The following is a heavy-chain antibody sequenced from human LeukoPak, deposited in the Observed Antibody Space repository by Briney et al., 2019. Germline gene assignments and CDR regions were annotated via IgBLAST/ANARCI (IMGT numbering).Heavy chain of an antibody. CDR1: GGSFSGYY. D-gene: IGHD6-13*01. CDR3: ARASGTDAFDI. V-gene: IGHV4-34*01. CDR2: INHSGST. Sequence: SETLSLTCAVYGGSFSGYYWSWIRQPPGKGLEWIGEINHSGSTNYNPSLKSRVTISVDTSKNQFSLKLSSVTAADTAVYYCARASGTDAFDIWGQGTMVTVSS. J-gene: IGHJ3*02.